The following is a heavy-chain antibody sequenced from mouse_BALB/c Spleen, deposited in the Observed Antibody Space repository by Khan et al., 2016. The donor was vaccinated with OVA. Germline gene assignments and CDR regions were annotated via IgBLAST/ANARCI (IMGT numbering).Heavy chain of an antibody. V-gene: IGHV5-6-5*01. J-gene: IGHJ2*01. D-gene: IGHD1-1*01. Sequence: EVELVESGGGLVKPGGSLKLSCAASGFTFSNYDMSWVRQTPEKRLEWVASISSGGNTYYPDSVKGRFTISRDNARKILYLHMSSLRSEDTAMYYCARGPYYGSSPCYLDYWGQGTTLTVSS. CDR1: GFTFSNYD. CDR2: ISSGGNT. CDR3: ARGPYYGSSPCYLDY.